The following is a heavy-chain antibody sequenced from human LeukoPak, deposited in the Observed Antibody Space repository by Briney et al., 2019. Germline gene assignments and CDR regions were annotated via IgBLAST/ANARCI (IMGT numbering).Heavy chain of an antibody. D-gene: IGHD3-22*01. CDR3: ARLGYDSSGYYSNDAFDI. V-gene: IGHV1-69*06. J-gene: IGHJ3*02. CDR1: GGTFSNFG. CDR2: IIPIFHTA. Sequence: SVKVSCKASGGTFSNFGISWVRQAPGQGLEWMGGIIPIFHTANYAQKFQGRVTITADKSTSTAYMELSSLRSEDTAVYYCARLGYDSSGYYSNDAFDIWGQGTMVTVSS.